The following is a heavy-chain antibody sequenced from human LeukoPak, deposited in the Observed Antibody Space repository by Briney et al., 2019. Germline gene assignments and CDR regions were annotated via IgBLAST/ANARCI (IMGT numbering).Heavy chain of an antibody. D-gene: IGHD4-17*01. J-gene: IGHJ4*02. Sequence: ASVKVSCKASGYTFTGYYMHWVRQAPGQGLEWMGWINPNSGGTNYAQKFQGRVTMTRDTSISTAYMELSRLRSDDTAVYYCARVGHGFYGDYIDYWGQGNPGHRLL. V-gene: IGHV1-2*02. CDR2: INPNSGGT. CDR1: GYTFTGYY. CDR3: ARVGHGFYGDYIDY.